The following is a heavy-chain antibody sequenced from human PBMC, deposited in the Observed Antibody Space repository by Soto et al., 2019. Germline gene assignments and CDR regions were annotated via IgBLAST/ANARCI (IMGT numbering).Heavy chain of an antibody. CDR3: ARAGVGVVDYYYYYGMDV. D-gene: IGHD3-16*01. V-gene: IGHV1-3*01. Sequence: GASVKVSCKASGYTFTSYAMHWVRQAPGQRLEWMGWINAGNGNTKYSQKFQGRVTITRDTSASTAYMELSSLRSEDTAVYYCARAGVGVVDYYYYYGMDVWGQGTTVTVSS. CDR2: INAGNGNT. CDR1: GYTFTSYA. J-gene: IGHJ6*02.